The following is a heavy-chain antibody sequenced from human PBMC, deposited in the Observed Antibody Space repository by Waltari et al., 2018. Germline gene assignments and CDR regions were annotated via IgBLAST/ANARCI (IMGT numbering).Heavy chain of an antibody. CDR3: TTRTWADGFDI. D-gene: IGHD7-27*01. J-gene: IGHJ3*02. V-gene: IGHV3-15*02. Sequence: EVLLVEAGGSFVKPGGSLRLSCAGSGFSFSNAWMNWVRQAPGKGLEWVGRIKNKIDGGTIDYAAPLKGRFTISRDDSKNTLYLQMNSLKIEDTAVYYCTTRTWADGFDIWGQGTMVTVSS. CDR1: GFSFSNAW. CDR2: IKNKIDGGTI.